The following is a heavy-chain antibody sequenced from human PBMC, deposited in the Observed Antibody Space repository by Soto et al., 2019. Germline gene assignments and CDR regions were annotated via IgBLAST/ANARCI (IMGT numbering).Heavy chain of an antibody. CDR3: ARDLKDSSGYYYWLFDY. J-gene: IGHJ4*02. CDR1: GGSISSYY. Sequence: SETLSLTCTVSGGSISSYYWSWIRQPPGKGLEWIGYIYYSGSTNYNPSLKSRVTISVDTSKNQFSLKLSSVTAADTAVYYCARDLKDSSGYYYWLFDYWGQGTLVTVFS. CDR2: IYYSGST. D-gene: IGHD3-22*01. V-gene: IGHV4-59*01.